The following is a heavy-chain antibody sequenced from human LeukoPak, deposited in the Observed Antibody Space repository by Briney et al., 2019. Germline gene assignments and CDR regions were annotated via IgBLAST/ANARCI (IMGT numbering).Heavy chain of an antibody. D-gene: IGHD2-2*02. J-gene: IGHJ4*02. CDR3: ARDLPYCSSTSCYTLFDY. Sequence: GASVKVSCKASAYTFTSYDINWVRQATGQGLEWMGWMNPNSGNTGYAQKFQGRVTITRNTSISTAYMELSSLRSEDTAVYYCARDLPYCSSTSCYTLFDYWGQGTLVTVSS. V-gene: IGHV1-8*03. CDR1: AYTFTSYD. CDR2: MNPNSGNT.